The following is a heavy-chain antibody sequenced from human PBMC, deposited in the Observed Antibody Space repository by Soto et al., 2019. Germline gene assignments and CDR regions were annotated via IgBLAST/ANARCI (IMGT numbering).Heavy chain of an antibody. V-gene: IGHV4-59*01. CDR1: GGSISSYY. D-gene: IGHD4-17*01. Sequence: QVQLQESGPGLVKPSETLSLTCTVSGGSISSYYWSWIRQPPGKGLEWIGYIYYSGSTNSNPSLKNRVNISVDTSKNQFSLPLSSVTAADTAVYYCARRYGASFDYWGQGTLVTVSS. CDR3: ARRYGASFDY. J-gene: IGHJ4*02. CDR2: IYYSGST.